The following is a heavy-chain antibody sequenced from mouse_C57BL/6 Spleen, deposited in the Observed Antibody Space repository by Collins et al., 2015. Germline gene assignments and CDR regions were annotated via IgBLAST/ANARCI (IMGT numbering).Heavy chain of an antibody. CDR3: ARLGFDY. CDR1: GFTFNTYG. Sequence: EVQLVESGGDLVKPGGSLKLSCAASGFTFNTYGMSWVRQTPDKRLEWVATISSGGSYTYYPDSVKGRFTISRDNAKNTLYLQMSSLKSEDTAMYYCARLGFDYWGQGTTLTVSS. V-gene: IGHV5-6*01. J-gene: IGHJ2*01. CDR2: ISSGGSYT.